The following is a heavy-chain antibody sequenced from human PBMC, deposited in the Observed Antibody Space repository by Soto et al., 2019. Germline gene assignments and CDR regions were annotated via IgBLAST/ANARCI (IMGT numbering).Heavy chain of an antibody. CDR1: GFSLRSYA. J-gene: IGHJ4*02. D-gene: IGHD4-4*01. Sequence: GGSPRLSCAASGFSLRSYAMSWVRQAPGKGLEWVSAISGNSGSIGYADSVKGRFTISRDNAKNSLYLQMNSLRAEDTALYYCAKDITPHYSNYGFDYWGQGTLVTVSS. CDR3: AKDITPHYSNYGFDY. V-gene: IGHV3-9*01. CDR2: ISGNSGSI.